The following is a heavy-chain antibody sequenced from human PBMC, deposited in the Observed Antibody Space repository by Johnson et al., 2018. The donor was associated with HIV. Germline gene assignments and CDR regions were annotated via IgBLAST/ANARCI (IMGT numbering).Heavy chain of an antibody. D-gene: IGHD5-24*01. Sequence: VQLVESGGGLVQPGGSLRLSCAASGFTVSSNYMSWVRQAPGKGLEWVSVIFSGRSTYYADSVNGRFTISRDNSKNTLYLQMNSLRAEDTALYYCARATNPRMATITDDGFDILGQGTLVTVSS. CDR3: ARATNPRMATITDDGFDI. CDR2: IFSGRST. J-gene: IGHJ3*02. V-gene: IGHV3-66*01. CDR1: GFTVSSNY.